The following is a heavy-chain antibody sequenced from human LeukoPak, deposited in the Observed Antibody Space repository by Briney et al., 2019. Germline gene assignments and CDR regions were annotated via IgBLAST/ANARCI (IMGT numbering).Heavy chain of an antibody. CDR1: GYTFTSYA. J-gene: IGHJ4*02. V-gene: IGHV1-3*01. CDR2: INAGNGNT. Sequence: GASVKVSCKASGYTFTSYAMHWVRQAPGQRLEWMGWINAGNGNTKYSQKFQGRVTITRDTSASTAYMELSSLRSEDTAVYYCARDVLVTADPTYYFDYWGQGTLATVSS. CDR3: ARDVLVTADPTYYFDY. D-gene: IGHD2-21*02.